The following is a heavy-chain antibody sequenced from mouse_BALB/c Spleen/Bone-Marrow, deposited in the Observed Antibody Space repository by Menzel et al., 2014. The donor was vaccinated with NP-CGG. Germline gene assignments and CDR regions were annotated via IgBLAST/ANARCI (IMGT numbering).Heavy chain of an antibody. CDR3: TRGGWLAMDY. V-gene: IGHV1S81*02. CDR2: INPSNGGT. CDR1: GYTFTSYY. D-gene: IGHD2-3*01. J-gene: IGHJ4*01. Sequence: ESGAELVKHGASVKLSCKASGYTFTSYYMYWVKQRPGQGLEWIGEINPSNGGTNFNEKFKSKATLTVDKSSSTAYMQLSSLTSEDSAVYYCTRGGWLAMDYWGQGTSVTVSS.